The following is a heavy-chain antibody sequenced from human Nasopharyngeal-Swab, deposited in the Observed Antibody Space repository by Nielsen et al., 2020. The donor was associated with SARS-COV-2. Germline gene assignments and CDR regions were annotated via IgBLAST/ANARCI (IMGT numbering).Heavy chain of an antibody. J-gene: IGHJ6*02. CDR2: INPSGGST. Sequence: ASAKVSSYASAYTSTSYYMHCVRHAPGQGLEWMGIINPSGGSTSYAQKFQGRVTMTRDTSTSTVYMELSRLRSDDTAVYYCARDHDSSGYVWGQGTTVTVSS. CDR1: AYTSTSYY. D-gene: IGHD3-22*01. CDR3: ARDHDSSGYV. V-gene: IGHV1-46*01.